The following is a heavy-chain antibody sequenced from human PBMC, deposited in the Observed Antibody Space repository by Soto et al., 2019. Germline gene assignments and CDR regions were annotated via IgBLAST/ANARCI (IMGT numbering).Heavy chain of an antibody. CDR2: IIPIFGTA. V-gene: IGHV1-69*13. D-gene: IGHD6-13*01. CDR3: ARVDSSSWYSHGAAEGY. Sequence: ASVKVSCKASGGTFSSYAISWVRQAPGQGLEWMGGIIPIFGTANYAQKFQGRVTITADESTSTAYMELSSLRSEDTAVYYCARVDSSSWYSHGAAEGYWGQGTLVTVSS. J-gene: IGHJ4*02. CDR1: GGTFSSYA.